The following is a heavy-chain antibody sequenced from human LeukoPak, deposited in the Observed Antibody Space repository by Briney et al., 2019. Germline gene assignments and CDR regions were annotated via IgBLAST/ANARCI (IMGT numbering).Heavy chain of an antibody. CDR3: ARGGSGSGWMYYFDH. CDR2: ISGYSSNT. Sequence: ASLKVSCKAYGYTFMSYGISWVRQAPGQGLEWMGWISGYSSNTHYAQRLQGRVTMTTDTSTTTAYIELSRLISHDTAGYYCARGGSGSGWMYYFDHGGEGTRVSVSS. J-gene: IGHJ4*01. V-gene: IGHV1-18*01. CDR1: GYTFMSYG. D-gene: IGHD6-19*01.